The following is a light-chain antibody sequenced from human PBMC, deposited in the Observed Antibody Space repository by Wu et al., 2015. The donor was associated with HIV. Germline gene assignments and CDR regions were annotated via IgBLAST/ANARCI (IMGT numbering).Light chain of an antibody. CDR3: QQRSNWPWT. CDR2: DSS. CDR1: QSVSSH. J-gene: IGKJ1*01. Sequence: EIVLTQSPATLSLSPGERATLSCRASQSVSSHLAWFQQKPGQAPRLLIYDSSNRATGIPARFSGSGSGTDFTLTISSLETEDFAVYYCQQRSNWPWTFGQGTKVEIK. V-gene: IGKV3-11*01.